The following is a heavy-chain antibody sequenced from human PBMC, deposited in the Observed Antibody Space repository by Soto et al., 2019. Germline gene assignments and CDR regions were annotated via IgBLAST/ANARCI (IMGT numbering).Heavy chain of an antibody. CDR2: ISYDGSNK. CDR1: GFTFSSYA. J-gene: IGHJ5*02. Sequence: GGSLRLSCAASGFTFSSYAMHWVRQAPGKGLEWVAVISYDGSNKYYADSVKGRFTISRDNSKNTLYLQMNSLRAEDTAVYYCARDHDYGDYGRFDPWGQGTLVTVSS. CDR3: ARDHDYGDYGRFDP. V-gene: IGHV3-30-3*01. D-gene: IGHD4-17*01.